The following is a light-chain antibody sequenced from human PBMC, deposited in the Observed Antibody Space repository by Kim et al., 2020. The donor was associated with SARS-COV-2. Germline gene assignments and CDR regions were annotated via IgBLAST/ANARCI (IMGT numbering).Light chain of an antibody. Sequence: APGKTTEITCEGNNIGSKSVNWYQQKPGQAPVLVIYYDSDRPSGIPERFSGSNSGNTATLTISRVEAEDEADYYCQVWDSSSDHPVFGGGTQLTVL. CDR3: QVWDSSSDHPV. CDR1: NIGSKS. V-gene: IGLV3-21*04. CDR2: YDS. J-gene: IGLJ3*02.